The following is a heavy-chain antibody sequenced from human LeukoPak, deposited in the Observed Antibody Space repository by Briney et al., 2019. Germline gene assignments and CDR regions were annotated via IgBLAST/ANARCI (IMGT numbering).Heavy chain of an antibody. Sequence: GGSLRPSCAASGFTFSSYGMHWVRQAPGKGLEWVAVISYDGSNKYYADSVKGRFTISRDNSKNTLYLQMNSLRAEDTAVYYCAKAGCPPYGSGSYYPGLCYMDVWGKGTTVTVSS. J-gene: IGHJ6*03. V-gene: IGHV3-30*18. D-gene: IGHD3-10*01. CDR1: GFTFSSYG. CDR2: ISYDGSNK. CDR3: AKAGCPPYGSGSYYPGLCYMDV.